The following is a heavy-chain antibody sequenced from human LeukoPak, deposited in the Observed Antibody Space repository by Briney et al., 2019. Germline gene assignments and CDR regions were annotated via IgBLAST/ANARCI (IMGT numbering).Heavy chain of an antibody. J-gene: IGHJ6*03. V-gene: IGHV3-48*03. Sequence: GSLRLSCAASGFTFSSYEMNWVRQAPGKGLEWVSYISSSGSTIYYADSVKGRFTISRDNAKNSLYLQMNSLRAEDTAVYYCASRQRGDTAMVPYYYYYMDVWGKGTTVTVSS. CDR1: GFTFSSYE. CDR3: ASRQRGDTAMVPYYYYYMDV. CDR2: ISSSGSTI. D-gene: IGHD5-18*01.